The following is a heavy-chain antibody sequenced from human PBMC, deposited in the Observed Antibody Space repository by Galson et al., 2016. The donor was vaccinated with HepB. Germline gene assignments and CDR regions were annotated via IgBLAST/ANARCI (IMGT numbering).Heavy chain of an antibody. CDR1: GITFRDHY. D-gene: IGHD3-10*01. V-gene: IGHV3-11*01. J-gene: IGHJ3*01. CDR3: ATGSNYVIVPGSFEF. CDR2: ISNTGNTI. Sequence: SLRLSCAASGITFRDHYMSCIRQVPGKGLEWIAYISNTGNTIYYADSVKGRFTISRDNAKNSVFLQMNNLRADDTAPYYCATGSNYVIVPGSFEFWGQGTLVTVSS.